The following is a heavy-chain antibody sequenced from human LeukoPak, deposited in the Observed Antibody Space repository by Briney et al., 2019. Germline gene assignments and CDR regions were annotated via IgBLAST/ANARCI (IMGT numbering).Heavy chain of an antibody. V-gene: IGHV3-7*01. Sequence: GGSLRLSCVAYGLPFSNYGMIWVRQAPGKGLEWVANIKQNETERYYVDSVKGRFTISRDNARNSVHLDLSSLRPDDTAVYYCARDGCSSAGRRTHWRDWFFDLWGRGTLVTVSS. CDR1: GLPFSNYG. CDR3: ARDGCSSAGRRTHWRDWFFDL. J-gene: IGHJ2*01. D-gene: IGHD3-3*01. CDR2: IKQNETER.